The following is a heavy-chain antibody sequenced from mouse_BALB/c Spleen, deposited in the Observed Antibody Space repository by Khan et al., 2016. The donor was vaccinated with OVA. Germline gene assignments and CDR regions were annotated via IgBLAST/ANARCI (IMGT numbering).Heavy chain of an antibody. CDR3: ARSPYGNFAY. Sequence: EVELVESGGGLVKPGGSLKLSCAASGFTLSTYAMSWVRQTPEKRLEWVATISSDGDYTYYPDNVTGRFTISRDNAKNTLYLQMSSLRSEDTAMYYCARSPYGNFAYWGQGTLVTVSA. V-gene: IGHV5-9-3*01. CDR2: ISSDGDYT. CDR1: GFTLSTYA. J-gene: IGHJ3*01. D-gene: IGHD2-1*01.